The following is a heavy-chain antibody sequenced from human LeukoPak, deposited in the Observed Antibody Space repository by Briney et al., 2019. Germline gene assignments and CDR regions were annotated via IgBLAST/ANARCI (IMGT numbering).Heavy chain of an antibody. D-gene: IGHD3-22*01. V-gene: IGHV3-73*01. CDR1: GISFSGSA. Sequence: GGTLRLSCPASGISFSGSAMHWVRQAAGKGLEWVGRIRSKANNYATAYAASLKGRFSISRDDSMNTAFLYMNNLETEDTAIYYCTRQFDGVGYYPDYWGQGTLVTVSS. J-gene: IGHJ4*02. CDR3: TRQFDGVGYYPDY. CDR2: IRSKANNYAT.